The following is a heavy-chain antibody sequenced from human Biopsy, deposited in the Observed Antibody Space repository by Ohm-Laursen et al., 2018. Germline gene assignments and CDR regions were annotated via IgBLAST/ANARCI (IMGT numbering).Heavy chain of an antibody. J-gene: IGHJ4*02. CDR1: GGSISRYY. D-gene: IGHD5-18*01. CDR3: ARHPTHRIQQIDY. CDR2: IYYSGST. V-gene: IGHV4-59*08. Sequence: GTLSLTCPVSGGSISRYYWSWIRQPPGKGLEWIGYIYYSGSTNYNPSLKSRVTISVDTSKNQFSLRLSSVTAADAAVYYCARHPTHRIQQIDYWGQGTLVTVSS.